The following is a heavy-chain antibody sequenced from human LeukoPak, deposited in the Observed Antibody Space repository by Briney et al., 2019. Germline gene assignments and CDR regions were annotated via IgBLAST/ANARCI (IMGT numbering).Heavy chain of an antibody. D-gene: IGHD1-20*01. CDR1: GGSISSYY. CDR2: IFYTGST. Sequence: ASETLSLTCAVSGGSISSYYWSWIRQPPGKGLEWIGYIFYTGSTNYNPSLKSRVTISVDTSKNQFSLKLSSVTAADTAVYYCARELTDNDAFDIWGQGTMVTVSS. J-gene: IGHJ3*02. CDR3: ARELTDNDAFDI. V-gene: IGHV4-59*01.